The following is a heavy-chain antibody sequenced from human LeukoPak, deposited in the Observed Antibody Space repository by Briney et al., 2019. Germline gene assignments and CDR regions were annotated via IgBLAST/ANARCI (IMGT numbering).Heavy chain of an antibody. CDR2: IYHSGST. J-gene: IGHJ4*02. V-gene: IGHV4-38-2*02. D-gene: IGHD3-22*01. Sequence: PSETLSLTCTVSGYSISSGYYWGWIRQPPGKGLEWIGSIYHSGSTYYNPSLKSRVTISVDTSKNQFSLKLSSVTAADTAVYYCARDTAPGYSDYWGQGTLVTVSS. CDR3: ARDTAPGYSDY. CDR1: GYSISSGYY.